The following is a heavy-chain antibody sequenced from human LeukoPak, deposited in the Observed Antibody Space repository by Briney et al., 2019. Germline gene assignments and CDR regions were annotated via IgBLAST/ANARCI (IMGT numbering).Heavy chain of an antibody. CDR2: ISSSSSYI. CDR1: RFTFSSYS. Sequence: GGSLRLSCAASRFTFSSYSMNWVRQAPGKGLEWVSSISSSSSYIYYADSVKGRFTISRDNAKNSLYLQMNSLRAEDTAVYYCARAVGDSYGGYWGQGTLVTVSS. V-gene: IGHV3-21*01. J-gene: IGHJ4*02. CDR3: ARAVGDSYGGY. D-gene: IGHD1-26*01.